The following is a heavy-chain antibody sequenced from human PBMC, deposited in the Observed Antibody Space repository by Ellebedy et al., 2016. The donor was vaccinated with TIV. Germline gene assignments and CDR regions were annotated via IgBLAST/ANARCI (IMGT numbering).Heavy chain of an antibody. CDR2: INPSGGTT. V-gene: IGHV1-46*01. D-gene: IGHD2-2*01. CDR1: RYTFTSYD. CDR3: ARLPCGSTSCGGDAFDI. Sequence: ASVKVSXKASRYTFTSYDINWVRQAPGQGLEWMGIINPSGGTTGYAQKLQGRVTMTTDTSTSTAYMELRSLRSDDTGVYYCARLPCGSTSCGGDAFDIWGQGTMVTVSS. J-gene: IGHJ3*02.